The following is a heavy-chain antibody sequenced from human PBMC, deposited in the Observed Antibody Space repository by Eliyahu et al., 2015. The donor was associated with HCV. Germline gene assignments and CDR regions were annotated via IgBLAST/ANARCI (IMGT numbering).Heavy chain of an antibody. J-gene: IGHJ2*01. D-gene: IGHD1-1*01. V-gene: IGHV3-73*02. CDR2: IRSKANSYAT. CDR1: GFXFXGSA. Sequence: EVQLVESGGGLVQPGGSLKLSCAASGFXFXGSAMHWVRQASGKGLEWVGRIRSKANSYATAYAASVKGRFTISRDDSKNTAYLQMNSLKTEDTAVYYCTRPLDGFYWYFDLWGRGTLVTVSS. CDR3: TRPLDGFYWYFDL.